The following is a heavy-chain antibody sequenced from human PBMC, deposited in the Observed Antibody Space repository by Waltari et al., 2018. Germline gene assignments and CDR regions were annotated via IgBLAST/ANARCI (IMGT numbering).Heavy chain of an antibody. Sequence: EVQLVESGGGLVKPGGSLRLSCAASGFTFSSYSMNWVRQAPGKGLEWVSSISSSSSYIYYADSVKGRFTISRDNANSLLFLQMNNVRAEDTAFYFCAREKTVGSPDYVGGIDYWGQGTLVTVSS. V-gene: IGHV3-21*04. J-gene: IGHJ4*02. D-gene: IGHD4-17*01. CDR1: GFTFSSYS. CDR3: AREKTVGSPDYVGGIDY. CDR2: ISSSSSYI.